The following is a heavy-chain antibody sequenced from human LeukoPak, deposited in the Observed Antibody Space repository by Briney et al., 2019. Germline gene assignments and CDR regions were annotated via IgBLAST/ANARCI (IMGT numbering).Heavy chain of an antibody. D-gene: IGHD3-16*01. CDR3: ARASAMITFGGVLDY. J-gene: IGHJ4*02. Sequence: GGSLRLTCAASGLTFSNYAIHWVRQAPGKGLEWVAFIRYDGSNKYYVDSVKGRFTISRDNSKNTLYLQMNSLRAEDTAVYYCARASAMITFGGVLDYWGQGTLVTVSS. CDR2: IRYDGSNK. V-gene: IGHV3-30*02. CDR1: GLTFSNYA.